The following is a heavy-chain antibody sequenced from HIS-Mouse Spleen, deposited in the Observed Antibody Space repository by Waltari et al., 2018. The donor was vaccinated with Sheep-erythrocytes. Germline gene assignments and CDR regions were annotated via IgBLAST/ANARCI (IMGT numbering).Heavy chain of an antibody. CDR1: GYTFTGYY. CDR3: ARGYYDFWSGSALGAFDI. CDR2: IKPNSGGT. D-gene: IGHD3-3*01. V-gene: IGHV1-2*02. Sequence: QVQLVQSGAEVKKPGASVKVSCKASGYTFTGYYMHWVRQAPGQGLEWMGWIKPNSGGTNYAQKFQGRVTMTRDTSISTAYMELSRLRSDDTAVYYCARGYYDFWSGSALGAFDIWGQGTMVTVSS. J-gene: IGHJ3*02.